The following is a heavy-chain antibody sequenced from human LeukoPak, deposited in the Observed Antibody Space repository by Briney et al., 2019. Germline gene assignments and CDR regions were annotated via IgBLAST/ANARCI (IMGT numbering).Heavy chain of an antibody. Sequence: HTGESLKISCEGSGYNFTTYWMSWVRQAPGKGLEWVANIKQDGSEKYYVDSVKGRFTISRDNAKNSLYLQMNSLRAEDTAVYYCARVAPTTIFGVVGAFDVWGQGTMVTVSS. V-gene: IGHV3-7*01. CDR1: GYNFTTYW. CDR3: ARVAPTTIFGVVGAFDV. D-gene: IGHD3-3*01. CDR2: IKQDGSEK. J-gene: IGHJ3*01.